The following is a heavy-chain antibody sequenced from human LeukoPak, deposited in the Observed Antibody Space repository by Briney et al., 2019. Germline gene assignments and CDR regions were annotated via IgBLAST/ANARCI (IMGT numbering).Heavy chain of an antibody. CDR1: GYSFTSYW. V-gene: IGHV5-51*01. Sequence: GEPRKISCKGSGYSFTSYWIGWVRQMTGKGMEWMGIIYPGDSDTRYSPSFQGQVTISAHKSISTAYLQCSSLKASDTAMYYCARWGSGEMATIGGYLDYWGQGTLVTVSS. J-gene: IGHJ4*02. CDR3: ARWGSGEMATIGGYLDY. D-gene: IGHD5-24*01. CDR2: IYPGDSDT.